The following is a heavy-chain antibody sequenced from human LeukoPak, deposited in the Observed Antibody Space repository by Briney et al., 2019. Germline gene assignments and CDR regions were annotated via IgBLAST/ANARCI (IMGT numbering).Heavy chain of an antibody. J-gene: IGHJ3*02. CDR1: GFTFSSYS. V-gene: IGHV3-21*01. Sequence: PGGSLRLPCAASGFTFSSYSMNWVRQAPGKGLEWDSSISSSSSYIYYADSVKGRFTISRDNAKNSLYLQMNSLRAEDTAVYYCARELGHCSGGSCGSAFDIWGQGTMVTVSS. D-gene: IGHD2-15*01. CDR3: ARELGHCSGGSCGSAFDI. CDR2: ISSSSSYI.